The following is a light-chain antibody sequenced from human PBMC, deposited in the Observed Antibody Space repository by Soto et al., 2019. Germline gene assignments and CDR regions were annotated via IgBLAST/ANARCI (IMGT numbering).Light chain of an antibody. CDR2: ANN. J-gene: IGLJ2*01. CDR3: QSYDGSRSVVV. V-gene: IGLV1-40*01. Sequence: QSVLAQPPSEAGAPGQRVTISCTGSSSNIGAGNDVHWYQQLPGTTPRLLIYANNRRPSGVPDRFSGSRSGTSASLAITGLQTEDEADYYCQSYDGSRSVVVFGGGTKLTVL. CDR1: SSNIGAGND.